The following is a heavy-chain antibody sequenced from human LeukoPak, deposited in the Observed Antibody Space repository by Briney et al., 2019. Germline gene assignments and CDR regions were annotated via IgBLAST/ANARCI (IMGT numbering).Heavy chain of an antibody. CDR3: ARSSSGTYHY. J-gene: IGHJ4*02. V-gene: IGHV1-3*01. Sequence: ASVKVSCKTSGYNFASYTMHWLRQAPGQSPEWMGSINGDNGNTKYSEKFQGRVTFTKDTSASSAYMELSRLRSEDTAVYYCARSSSGTYHYWGQGTLVTVSS. CDR1: GYNFASYT. D-gene: IGHD3-10*01. CDR2: INGDNGNT.